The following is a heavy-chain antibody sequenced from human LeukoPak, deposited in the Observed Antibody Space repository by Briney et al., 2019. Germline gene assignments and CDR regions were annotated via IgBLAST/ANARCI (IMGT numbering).Heavy chain of an antibody. CDR3: AKGELHFNTCSFDY. J-gene: IGHJ4*02. Sequence: GRSLRLSCAASGFTFSNYAMHWVRQAPGKGLEWVAVISYDGNHKYYGDSVKGRFTISRDISRNTLYLQMDSLKTEDTAVYYCAKGELHFNTCSFDYWGQGTLVTVSS. CDR2: ISYDGNHK. D-gene: IGHD1-26*01. CDR1: GFTFSNYA. V-gene: IGHV3-30*18.